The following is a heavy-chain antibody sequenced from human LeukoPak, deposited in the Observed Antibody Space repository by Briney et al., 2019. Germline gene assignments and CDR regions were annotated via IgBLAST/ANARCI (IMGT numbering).Heavy chain of an antibody. CDR1: GYTLASYY. D-gene: IGHD3-9*01. Sequence: ASVKVSCKASGYTLASYYLHWVRQAPGQGLEWMAIINPSGGSTSHAQKFQGRVTMTRDTSASTVYMELSSLRSEDTAVYYCARDIRPYYDILTGHYYFDYWGQGTLVTVSS. V-gene: IGHV1-46*01. J-gene: IGHJ4*02. CDR2: INPSGGST. CDR3: ARDIRPYYDILTGHYYFDY.